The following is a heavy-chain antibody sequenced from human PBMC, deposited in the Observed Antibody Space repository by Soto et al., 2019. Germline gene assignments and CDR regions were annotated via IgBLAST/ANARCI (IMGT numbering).Heavy chain of an antibody. CDR2: IGASGDIT. CDR3: AKDDFTDRGDDYFDY. D-gene: IGHD2-21*02. Sequence: PGGSLRLFCAASGFSFTNFAMSWVRQAPGKGLEWVAGIGASGDITWYADSVKGRLSISRDNSKNTLYLQLNSPRFEDTAVYYCAKDDFTDRGDDYFDYWGPGTLVTVSS. J-gene: IGHJ4*02. CDR1: GFSFTNFA. V-gene: IGHV3-23*01.